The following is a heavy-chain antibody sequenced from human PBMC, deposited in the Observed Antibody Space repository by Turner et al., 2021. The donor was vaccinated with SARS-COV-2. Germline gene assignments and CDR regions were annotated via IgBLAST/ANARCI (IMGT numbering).Heavy chain of an antibody. J-gene: IGHJ4*02. D-gene: IGHD2-2*01. CDR1: GYTITDYY. CDR3: AVLESSDLVVPDY. Sequence: LLQPAGAVVKTPGSTEKVCCKTSGYTITDYYVHWVRPAPGEGLEWMGWINPNSGGTNYAQKFLGRVTMARDTSISTAYMELSWLRSDDTAVYYCAVLESSDLVVPDYWGQGTLVTVSS. V-gene: IGHV1-2*02. CDR2: INPNSGGT.